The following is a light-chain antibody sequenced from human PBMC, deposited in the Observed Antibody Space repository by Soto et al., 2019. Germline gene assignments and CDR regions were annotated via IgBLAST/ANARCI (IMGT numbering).Light chain of an antibody. CDR3: QQSYSTIMYT. CDR2: GAS. J-gene: IGKJ2*01. CDR1: QSIGSY. Sequence: DIQLTQSPSSLSASIGDRVTITCRASQSIGSYLSWYQHKQGKAPKLLIFGASYLKGGVPSRFSGSGSGTDFTLTITSLDPEDFATYYCQQSYSTIMYTFGQGTKLEIK. V-gene: IGKV1-39*01.